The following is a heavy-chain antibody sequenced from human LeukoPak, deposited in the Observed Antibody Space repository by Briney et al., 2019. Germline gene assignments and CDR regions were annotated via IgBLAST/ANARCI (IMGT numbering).Heavy chain of an antibody. Sequence: TGGSLRLSCAASGFTFDDFAMHWVRQGPGKGLEWVSLIRGDGGITYYADSVRGRFTISRDNSKNSLYLQMNSLRTEDTALYYCAKDIGGYSFAADYWGQGTLVTVSS. V-gene: IGHV3-43*02. CDR2: IRGDGGIT. J-gene: IGHJ4*02. D-gene: IGHD5-18*01. CDR1: GFTFDDFA. CDR3: AKDIGGYSFAADY.